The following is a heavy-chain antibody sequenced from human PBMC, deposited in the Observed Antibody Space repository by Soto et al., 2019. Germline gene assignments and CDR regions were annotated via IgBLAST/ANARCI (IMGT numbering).Heavy chain of an antibody. D-gene: IGHD3-22*01. CDR1: GVSVSSGSYY. V-gene: IGHV4-61*01. Sequence: SETLSLTCTVSGVSVSSGSYYWSWIRQPPGKGLEWIGYIYYSGSTKYNPSPKSRVTISVDTSKNQFSLKLSSVTAADTAVYYCARGTNYYDTSGYLFWGQGTLVTAPQ. CDR2: IYYSGST. CDR3: ARGTNYYDTSGYLF. J-gene: IGHJ4*02.